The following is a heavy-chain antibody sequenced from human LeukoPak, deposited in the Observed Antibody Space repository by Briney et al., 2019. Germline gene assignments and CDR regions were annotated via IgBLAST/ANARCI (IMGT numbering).Heavy chain of an antibody. V-gene: IGHV1-2*02. CDR1: GYTFTDHY. D-gene: IGHD3-10*01. CDR3: AVVTMVGGLIMGLGAFDI. CDR2: INPNSGGT. J-gene: IGHJ3*02. Sequence: GGSVKVSCKASGYTFTDHYMHWVRQAPRQGLEWMGWINPNSGGTIYAQKFQGRVTMTRDTSISTAFMELSRLRSDDTAVYYCAVVTMVGGLIMGLGAFDIWGQRTVVTASS.